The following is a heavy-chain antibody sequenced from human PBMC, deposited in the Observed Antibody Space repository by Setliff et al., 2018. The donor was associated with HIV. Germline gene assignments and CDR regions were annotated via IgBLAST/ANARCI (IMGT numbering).Heavy chain of an antibody. V-gene: IGHV5-51*01. CDR1: GYNFASYW. CDR2: IYPGDSNT. CDR3: ARLQFLEGYFLDV. J-gene: IGHJ6*03. Sequence: GESLKISCKGSGYNFASYWIGWVRQMPGKGLEWMGIIYPGDSNTKYSPSFQGQVTLSADKSIRTTYLQWSSLKASDTAMYYCARLQFLEGYFLDVWGTGTTVTVS. D-gene: IGHD3-3*01.